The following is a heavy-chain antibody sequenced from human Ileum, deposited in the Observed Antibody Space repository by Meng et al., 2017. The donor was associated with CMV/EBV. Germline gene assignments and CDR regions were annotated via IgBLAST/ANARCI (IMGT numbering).Heavy chain of an antibody. CDR3: SRGADAYKSGRS. CDR2: IHPSGST. V-gene: IGHV4-34*01. D-gene: IGHD5-24*01. Sequence: FTPSHSLSSPCGAYGGSCSNDYWSWIRQSPGKGLEWIGEIHPSGSTYYHPSLNSRVTMPVDTSKNQFSLNLRSVTAADTAVYYCSRGADAYKSGRSWGQGTLVTVSS. J-gene: IGHJ5*02. CDR1: GGSCSNDY.